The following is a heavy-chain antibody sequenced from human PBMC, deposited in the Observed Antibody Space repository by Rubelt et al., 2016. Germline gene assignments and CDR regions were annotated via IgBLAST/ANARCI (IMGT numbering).Heavy chain of an antibody. D-gene: IGHD4-17*01. CDR2: INHSGST. CDR1: GGSFSGYY. CDR3: ARHPPVTTEYYFDY. V-gene: IGHV4-34*01. Sequence: QVQLQQWGAGLLKPSETLSLTCAVYGGSFSGYYWSWIRQPPGKGLEWIGEINHSGSTNYNPSLKSRVTISVDTSKNQFSLKLSSVTAADTAVYYCARHPPVTTEYYFDYWGQGTLVTVSS. J-gene: IGHJ4*02.